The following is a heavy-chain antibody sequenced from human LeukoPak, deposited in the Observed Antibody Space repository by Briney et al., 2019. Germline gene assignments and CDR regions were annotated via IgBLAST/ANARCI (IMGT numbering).Heavy chain of an antibody. D-gene: IGHD3-16*02. CDR3: ARGKSQYDYVWGSYRNPDRYFDY. CDR1: GGSFSGYY. J-gene: IGHJ4*02. V-gene: IGHV4-34*01. CDR2: INHSGST. Sequence: PSETLSLTCAVYGGSFSGYYWSWIRQPPGRGLEWIGEINHSGSTDYNPSLKSRVTKSVDTSKNQFSLKLSSVTAADTAVYYCARGKSQYDYVWGSYRNPDRYFDYWGQGTLVTVSS.